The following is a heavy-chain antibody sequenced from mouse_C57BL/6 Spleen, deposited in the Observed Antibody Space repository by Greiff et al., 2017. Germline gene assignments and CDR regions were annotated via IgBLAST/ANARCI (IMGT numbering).Heavy chain of an antibody. J-gene: IGHJ3*01. Sequence: QVQLQQSGPELVKPGASVKISCKASGYAFSSSWMNWVKQRPGKGLEWIGRIYPGDGDTNYNGKFKGKATLTADKSSSTAYMQLSSLTSEDSAVYFGASSPFYYGSSYQAWFAYWGQGTLVTVSA. CDR1: GYAFSSSW. CDR2: IYPGDGDT. D-gene: IGHD1-1*01. V-gene: IGHV1-82*01. CDR3: ASSPFYYGSSYQAWFAY.